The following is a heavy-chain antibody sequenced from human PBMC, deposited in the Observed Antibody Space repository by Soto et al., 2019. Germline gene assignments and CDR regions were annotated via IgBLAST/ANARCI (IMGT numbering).Heavy chain of an antibody. J-gene: IGHJ6*03. D-gene: IGHD5-18*01. Sequence: ASVKVSCKASGYTFTSYAMHRVRQAPGQRLEWMGWINAGNGNTKYSQKFQGRVTITRDTSASTAYMELSSLRSEDTAVYYCAREANSYGINWYYYYYMDVWGKGTTVTVSS. CDR3: AREANSYGINWYYYYYMDV. CDR1: GYTFTSYA. V-gene: IGHV1-3*01. CDR2: INAGNGNT.